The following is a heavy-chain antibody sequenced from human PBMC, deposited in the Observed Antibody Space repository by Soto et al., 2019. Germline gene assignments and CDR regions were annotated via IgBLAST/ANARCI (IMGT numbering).Heavy chain of an antibody. Sequence: PSETLSLTCTVSGGSISSGDYYWSWIRQPPGKGLEWIGYIYYSGSTYYNPSLKSRVIISVDTSKHQFSLRLNSVTAADTAVYYCARGVTPTYYDFWSGYGLFDNWGQGTLVTVSS. CDR1: GGSISSGDYY. V-gene: IGHV4-30-4*01. CDR2: IYYSGST. CDR3: ARGVTPTYYDFWSGYGLFDN. D-gene: IGHD3-3*01. J-gene: IGHJ4*02.